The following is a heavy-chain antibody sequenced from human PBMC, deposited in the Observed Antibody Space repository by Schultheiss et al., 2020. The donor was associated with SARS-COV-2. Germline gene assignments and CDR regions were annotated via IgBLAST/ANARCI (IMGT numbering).Heavy chain of an antibody. CDR1: GFTFSSYA. V-gene: IGHV3-30*04. D-gene: IGHD6-19*01. J-gene: IGHJ4*02. Sequence: GGSLRLSCAASGFTFSSYAMHWVRQAPGKGLEWVAVISYDGSNKYYADSVKGRFTISRDNSKNTLYLQMNSLRAEDTAVYYCARGVVDRWLVHEGDDYWGQGTLVTVSS. CDR2: ISYDGSNK. CDR3: ARGVVDRWLVHEGDDY.